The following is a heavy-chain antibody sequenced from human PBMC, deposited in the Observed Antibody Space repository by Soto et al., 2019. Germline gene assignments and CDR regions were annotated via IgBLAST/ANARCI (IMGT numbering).Heavy chain of an antibody. CDR1: GGSITRNY. J-gene: IGHJ2*01. CDR2: IFYSGST. Sequence: SETLCLTCTVSGGSITRNYWSWIRQSPGKGLEWIGYIFYSGSTNYNPSLKSRVTMSIDTSKNQFSLRLSSVTAADTAVYHCDWHFDLWGRGTLVTVSS. CDR3: DWHFDL. V-gene: IGHV4-59*08.